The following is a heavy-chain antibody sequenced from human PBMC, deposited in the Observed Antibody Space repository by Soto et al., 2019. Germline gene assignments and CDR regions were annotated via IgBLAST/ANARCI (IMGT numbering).Heavy chain of an antibody. Sequence: ASVKVSCKASGYTFTSYYMHWVRQAPGQGLEWMGIINPSGGSTSYAQKFQGRVTMTRDTSTSTVYMELSSLRSEDTAVYYCARVDPTRDYDPPDSAFDIWGQGTMVTVSS. J-gene: IGHJ3*02. CDR3: ARVDPTRDYDPPDSAFDI. CDR2: INPSGGST. V-gene: IGHV1-46*03. CDR1: GYTFTSYY. D-gene: IGHD4-17*01.